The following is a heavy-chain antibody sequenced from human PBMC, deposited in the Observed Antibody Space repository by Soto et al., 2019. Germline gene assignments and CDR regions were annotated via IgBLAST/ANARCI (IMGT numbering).Heavy chain of an antibody. CDR2: IKQDGSEK. CDR1: GFTFSSYW. CDR3: ARENYDFWSGYPTPGGWFDP. D-gene: IGHD3-3*01. V-gene: IGHV3-7*05. Sequence: AGGSLRLSCAASGFTFSSYWMSWVRQAPGKGLEWVANIKQDGSEKYYVDSVKGRFTISRDNAKNSLFLQMNSLRAEDTAVYYCARENYDFWSGYPTPGGWFDPWGQGTLVTVSS. J-gene: IGHJ5*02.